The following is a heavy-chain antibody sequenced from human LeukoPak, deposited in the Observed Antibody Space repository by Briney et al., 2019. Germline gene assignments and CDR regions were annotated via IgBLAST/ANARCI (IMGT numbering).Heavy chain of an antibody. V-gene: IGHV4-59*01. CDR1: GGSISSYY. CDR2: ISYSGST. J-gene: IGHJ4*02. Sequence: PSETLSLTCTVSGGSISSYYWSWIRQPPGKGLEWIGYISYSGSTYYNPSLKSRVTISVDTSKKQFSLKLSSVTAADTAVYYCARDLGPSRGFDYWGQGTLVTVSS. CDR3: ARDLGPSRGFDY. D-gene: IGHD3-10*01.